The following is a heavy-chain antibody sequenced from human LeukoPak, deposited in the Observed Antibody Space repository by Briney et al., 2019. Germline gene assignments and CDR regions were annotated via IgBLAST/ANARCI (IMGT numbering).Heavy chain of an antibody. J-gene: IGHJ4*02. CDR1: GGSISNYY. CDR2: IYYTGNT. Sequence: SETLSLTCTVSGGSISNYYWNWIRQPPGKGLEWIGYIYYTGNTNYNPSLKSRVTISVDTSKNQFSLKLSSVTAADTAVYYCARGGGTYYDYVWGSYRSYFDYWGQGTLVTVSS. CDR3: ARGGGTYYDYVWGSYRSYFDY. V-gene: IGHV4-59*08. D-gene: IGHD3-16*02.